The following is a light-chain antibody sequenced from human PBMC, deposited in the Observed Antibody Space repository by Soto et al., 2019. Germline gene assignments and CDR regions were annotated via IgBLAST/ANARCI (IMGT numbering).Light chain of an antibody. Sequence: QSVLTQPPSVSGAPGQRVTISCTGSSSNIGAGYDVHWYQQLPGTAPKLLIYGNSNRPSGVPDRFSGSKSGTSASLAITGLQAPDEADYYCQPYDSSLSGVVFGGGTKLTVL. CDR1: SSNIGAGYD. V-gene: IGLV1-40*01. CDR2: GNS. CDR3: QPYDSSLSGVV. J-gene: IGLJ2*01.